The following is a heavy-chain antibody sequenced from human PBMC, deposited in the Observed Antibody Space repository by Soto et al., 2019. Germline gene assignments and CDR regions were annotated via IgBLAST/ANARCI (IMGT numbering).Heavy chain of an antibody. CDR3: ATKLRQRYYFDY. CDR1: GYTLTELS. Sequence: ASVKVSCKVSGYTLTELSMHWVRQAPGKGLEWMGGFDPEDGETIYAQKFQGRVTMTEDTSTDTAYMELSSLRSEDTAVYYCATKLRQRYYFDYWGQGTLVTVSS. D-gene: IGHD4-17*01. V-gene: IGHV1-24*01. CDR2: FDPEDGET. J-gene: IGHJ4*02.